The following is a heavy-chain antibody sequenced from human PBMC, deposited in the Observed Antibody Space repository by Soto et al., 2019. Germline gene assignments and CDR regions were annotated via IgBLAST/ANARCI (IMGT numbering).Heavy chain of an antibody. CDR1: GFTFSGHA. CDR2: IDNSGGNT. J-gene: IGHJ5*02. Sequence: PWGSLRLSCAASGFTFSGHAMSWVRQAPGKGLEWVSTIDNSGGNTHYADSVKGRFTISRDNSRNTLDLQMNSLRAEDTAVYYCARRVPPVEWFDPWGQGTLVTVSS. CDR3: ARRVPPVEWFDP. D-gene: IGHD1-1*01. V-gene: IGHV3-23*01.